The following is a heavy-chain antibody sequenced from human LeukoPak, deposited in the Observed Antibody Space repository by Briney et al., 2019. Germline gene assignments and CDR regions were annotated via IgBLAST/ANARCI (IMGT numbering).Heavy chain of an antibody. CDR2: IYSGGST. J-gene: IGHJ4*02. Sequence: PGGSLRLSCAASGFTVSSNYMSWVRQAPGKGLEWVSVIYSGGSTYYADSVKGRFTISRDNSKNTLYLQMNSLRAEDTAVYYCARDSGTSSGSYDIDYWGQGTLVTVSS. CDR1: GFTVSSNY. D-gene: IGHD1-26*01. CDR3: ARDSGTSSGSYDIDY. V-gene: IGHV3-53*01.